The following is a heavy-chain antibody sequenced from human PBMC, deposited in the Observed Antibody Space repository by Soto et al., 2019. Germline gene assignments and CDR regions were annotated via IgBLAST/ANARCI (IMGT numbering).Heavy chain of an antibody. D-gene: IGHD2-2*01. CDR2: IRSKAYGGTT. CDR1: GFTFGGYA. CDR3: TSTQLVPAAISH. V-gene: IGHV3-49*03. J-gene: IGHJ4*02. Sequence: GGSLRLSCTASGFTFGGYAMSWFRQAPGKGLEWVGFIRSKAYGGTTEYAASVKGRFTISRDDSKSIAYLQMNSLKTEDTAVYYCTSTQLVPAAISHWGQGTLVTVSS.